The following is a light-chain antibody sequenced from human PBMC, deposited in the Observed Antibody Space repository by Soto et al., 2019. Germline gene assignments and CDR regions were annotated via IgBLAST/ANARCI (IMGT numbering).Light chain of an antibody. J-gene: IGKJ2*01. CDR1: LSISSY. V-gene: IGKV1-39*01. CDR3: QQSYSTSNT. Sequence: DIQMTQSPSSLSASVGDRVTITCRASLSISSYLNWYQQKPGKAPTLLIYGSSSLHSGVPSRFSGSGSGTEFTITTNSRQPEDFATYYCQQSYSTSNTFGQGTKLE. CDR2: GSS.